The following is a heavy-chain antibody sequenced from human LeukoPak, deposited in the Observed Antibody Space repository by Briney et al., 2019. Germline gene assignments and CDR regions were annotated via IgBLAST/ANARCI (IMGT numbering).Heavy chain of an antibody. CDR2: INNDGSST. V-gene: IGHV3-74*01. CDR3: ARVARGDYYYYYMDV. CDR1: GSTFSSYW. J-gene: IGHJ6*03. Sequence: GGSLRLSCGASGSTFSSYWMHWVRQAPGKGLVWVSRINNDGSSTSYADSVQGRFTISRDNAKNTLYLQMNSLRAEDTALYYCARVARGDYYYYYMDVWGKGTTVTVSS. D-gene: IGHD3-10*01.